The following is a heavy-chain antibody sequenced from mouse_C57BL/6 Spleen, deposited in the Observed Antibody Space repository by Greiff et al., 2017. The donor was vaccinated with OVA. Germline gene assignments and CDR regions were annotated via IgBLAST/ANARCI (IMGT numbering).Heavy chain of an antibody. CDR1: GYTFTDYN. CDR3: ARLYYYGSPYAMDY. J-gene: IGHJ4*01. V-gene: IGHV1-18*01. Sequence: VHVKQSGPELVKPGASVKIPCKASGYTFTDYNMDWVKQSHGKSLEWIGDINPNNGGTIYNQKFKGKATLTVDKSSSTAYMELRSLTSEDTAVYYCARLYYYGSPYAMDYWGQGTSVTVSS. D-gene: IGHD1-1*01. CDR2: INPNNGGT.